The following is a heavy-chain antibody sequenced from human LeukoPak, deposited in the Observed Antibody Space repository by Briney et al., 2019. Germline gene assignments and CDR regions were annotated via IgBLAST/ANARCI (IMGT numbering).Heavy chain of an antibody. V-gene: IGHV3-11*04. CDR1: GFTFSDYY. CDR3: ARTHDTYYDILTGYSLDGDNYHMDV. J-gene: IGHJ6*03. Sequence: GGSLRLSCAASGFTFSDYYMSWIRQAPGKGLEWVSYISSSGSTIYYADSVKGRFTISRDNAKNSLYLQMNSLRAEDTAVYYCARTHDTYYDILTGYSLDGDNYHMDVWGKGTTVTVSS. D-gene: IGHD3-9*01. CDR2: ISSSGSTI.